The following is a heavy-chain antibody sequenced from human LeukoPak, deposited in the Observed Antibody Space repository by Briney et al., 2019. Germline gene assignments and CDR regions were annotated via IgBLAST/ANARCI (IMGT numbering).Heavy chain of an antibody. V-gene: IGHV3-23*01. D-gene: IGHD2-21*02. CDR1: GFTFSSYA. Sequence: GGSLRLSCEASGFTFSSYAMAWVRQAPGKGLEWVSSITIGGGRTYYADSVKGRFTISRDNSKNTLSLQMSSLRAEDTAVYYCARDLGVTTFHYYYGLDVWGQGTTVTVS. CDR2: ITIGGGRT. J-gene: IGHJ6*02. CDR3: ARDLGVTTFHYYYGLDV.